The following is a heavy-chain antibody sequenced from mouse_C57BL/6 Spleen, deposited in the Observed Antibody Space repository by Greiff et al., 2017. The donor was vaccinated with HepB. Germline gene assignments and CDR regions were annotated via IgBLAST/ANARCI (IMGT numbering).Heavy chain of an antibody. CDR3: ARGGNYYDYVSRGYAMDY. J-gene: IGHJ4*01. CDR1: GYTFTGYW. Sequence: VQLQQSGAELMKPGASVKLSCKATGYTFTGYWIEWVKQRPGHGLEWIGEILPGSGSTNYNEKFKGKATFTADTSSNTAYMQLSSLTTEDSALYYCARGGNYYDYVSRGYAMDYWGQGTSVTVSS. D-gene: IGHD2-4*01. V-gene: IGHV1-9*01. CDR2: ILPGSGST.